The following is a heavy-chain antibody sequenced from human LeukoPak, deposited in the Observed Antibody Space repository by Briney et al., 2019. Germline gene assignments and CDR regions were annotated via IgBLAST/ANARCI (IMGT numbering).Heavy chain of an antibody. Sequence: GGSLRLSCAASGFPFSDDSLNWVRQAPGKGLEWVSSISRSGSYIYYADSVKGRFTISRDDAKKSLYLQMNGLRAEDTAVYYCARDRDFGVGNWFDPWGQGTLVTVSS. CDR3: ARDRDFGVGNWFDP. V-gene: IGHV3-21*01. CDR2: ISRSGSYI. J-gene: IGHJ5*02. D-gene: IGHD3-3*01. CDR1: GFPFSDDS.